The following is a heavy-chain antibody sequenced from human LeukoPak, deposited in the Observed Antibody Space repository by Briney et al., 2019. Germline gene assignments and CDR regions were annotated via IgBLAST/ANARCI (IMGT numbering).Heavy chain of an antibody. Sequence: PSETLSLTCTVSGGSISSNNYYWGWIRQPPGKGLAGTGSLYYSGSTYYNPSLKSRVTISVDTSKNQFSLKLSSVTAADTAVYYCARHANVRVRGVGLNYYDSSGYPDYWGQGTLVTVSS. D-gene: IGHD3-22*01. CDR3: ARHANVRVRGVGLNYYDSSGYPDY. CDR2: LYYSGST. CDR1: GGSISSNNYY. J-gene: IGHJ4*02. V-gene: IGHV4-39*01.